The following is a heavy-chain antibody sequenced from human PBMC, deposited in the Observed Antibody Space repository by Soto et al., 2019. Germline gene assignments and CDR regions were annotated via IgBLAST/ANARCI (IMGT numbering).Heavy chain of an antibody. CDR3: AKGDRYCTNGVCYWSDY. D-gene: IGHD2-8*01. CDR2: ISGSGGST. J-gene: IGHJ4*02. CDR1: GFTFSSYA. Sequence: GGSLRLSCAASGFTFSSYAMSWVRQAPGKGLEWVSAISGSGGSTYYADSVKGRFTISRDNSKNTLYLQMNSLRAEDTAVYYCAKGDRYCTNGVCYWSDYWGQGTLVTVSS. V-gene: IGHV3-23*01.